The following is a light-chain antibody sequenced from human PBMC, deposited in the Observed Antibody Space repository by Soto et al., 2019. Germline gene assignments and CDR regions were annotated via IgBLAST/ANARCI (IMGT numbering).Light chain of an antibody. CDR3: QQYHNWPLT. J-gene: IGKJ4*01. Sequence: ELVVTQSPATLSVSPGERATLSCRASQSVSRNLAWYQQKPGQAPRLLIYGASTRATGIPARFSGSGSGTEFILTISSLQSEDFAVYYCQQYHNWPLTFGGGTKVDIK. CDR1: QSVSRN. V-gene: IGKV3-15*01. CDR2: GAS.